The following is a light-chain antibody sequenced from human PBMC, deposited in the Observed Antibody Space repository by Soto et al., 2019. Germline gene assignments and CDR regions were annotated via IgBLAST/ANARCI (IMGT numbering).Light chain of an antibody. J-gene: IGKJ2*01. Sequence: EIVLTQSPATLSLSPGESATLSCSASQSVSSYLAWYQQKPCQAPRLLIYDASNRATGIPARFSGSGSGTDFTLTISSLEPEDFAVYYCQQRSNWPPYTFGQGTKLEIK. CDR2: DAS. CDR1: QSVSSY. CDR3: QQRSNWPPYT. V-gene: IGKV3-11*01.